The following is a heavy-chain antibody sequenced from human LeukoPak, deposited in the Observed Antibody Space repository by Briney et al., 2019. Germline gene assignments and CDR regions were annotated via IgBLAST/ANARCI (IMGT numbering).Heavy chain of an antibody. CDR1: SGSISSYY. D-gene: IGHD2-15*01. Sequence: PSETLSLTCTVSSGSISSYYWSWIRQPPGKGLEWIGYIYYSGSTNYNPSLKSQVTISVDTSKNQFSLKLSSVTAADTAVYYCARVRRAADYWGQGTLVTVSS. V-gene: IGHV4-59*01. CDR2: IYYSGST. J-gene: IGHJ4*02. CDR3: ARVRRAADY.